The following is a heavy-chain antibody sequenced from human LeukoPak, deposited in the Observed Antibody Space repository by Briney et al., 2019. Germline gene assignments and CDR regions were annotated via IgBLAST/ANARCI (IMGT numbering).Heavy chain of an antibody. CDR2: INHSGST. V-gene: IGHV4-34*01. CDR1: GGSFSDYY. J-gene: IGHJ4*01. D-gene: IGHD6-13*01. CDR3: ARGIYNSSWYGFDY. Sequence: PSETLSLTCAVYGGSFSDYYWTWIRQPPGKGLEWIGEINHSGSTNYNPSLKSRVTISVDTSKKQFSLKVTSVTAADTAVYYCARGIYNSSWYGFDYWGHGTLVTVSS.